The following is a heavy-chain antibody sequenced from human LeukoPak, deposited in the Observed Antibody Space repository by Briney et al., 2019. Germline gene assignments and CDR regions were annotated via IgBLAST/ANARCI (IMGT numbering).Heavy chain of an antibody. CDR1: GGSISSSSYY. CDR3: ARGGYTAMVAYFDY. J-gene: IGHJ4*02. D-gene: IGHD5-18*01. CDR2: IYYSGST. V-gene: IGHV4-39*07. Sequence: SETLSLTCTVSGGSISSSSYYWGWIRQPPGKGLEWIGSIYYSGSTYYNPSLKSRVTISVDTSKNQFSLKLSSVTAADTAVYYCARGGYTAMVAYFDYWGQGTLVTVSS.